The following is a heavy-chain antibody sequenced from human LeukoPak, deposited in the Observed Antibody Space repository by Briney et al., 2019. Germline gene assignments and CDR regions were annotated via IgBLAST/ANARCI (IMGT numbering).Heavy chain of an antibody. Sequence: SETLSLTCTVSGGSISSYYWSWIRQPPGKGLEWIGYIYYSGSTNYNPSLKSRVTMSVDTSKNQFSLKLSSVTAADTAVYYCARGGSSGWYTFSYYYYMDVWGKGTTVTVSS. CDR1: GGSISSYY. D-gene: IGHD6-19*01. J-gene: IGHJ6*03. V-gene: IGHV4-59*01. CDR3: ARGGSSGWYTFSYYYYMDV. CDR2: IYYSGST.